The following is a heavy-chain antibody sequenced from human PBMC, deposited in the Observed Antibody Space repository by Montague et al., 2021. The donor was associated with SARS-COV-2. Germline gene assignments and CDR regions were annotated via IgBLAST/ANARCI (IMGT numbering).Heavy chain of an antibody. D-gene: IGHD3-10*01. V-gene: IGHV4-34*01. CDR1: GGSFSTYS. J-gene: IGHJ6*03. CDR3: ARLGDGVVPSPILGVGPYYSYYYMDV. Sequence: SETLSLTCAVHGGSFSTYSWNWIRQPLGKGLEWIGEIHHGGSTNYNPSLKSRVTISADTSKNRFSLKLTSVAAADTAVYYCARLGDGVVPSPILGVGPYYSYYYMDVWGKGTTVTVSS. CDR2: IHHGGST.